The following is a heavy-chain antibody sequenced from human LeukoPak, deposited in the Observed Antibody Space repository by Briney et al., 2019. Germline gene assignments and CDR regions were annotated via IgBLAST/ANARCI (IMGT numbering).Heavy chain of an antibody. D-gene: IGHD3-10*01. J-gene: IGHJ4*02. V-gene: IGHV3-23*01. CDR1: GFTFSSDA. CDR2: ISGSGGST. CDR3: AKLGYYYGSGSYSISHYFDY. Sequence: GGSLRLSCAASGFTFSSDAMSWVRQAPGKGLEWVSAISGSGGSTYYADSVKGRFTISRDNSKNTLYLQMNSLRAEDTAVYYCAKLGYYYGSGSYSISHYFDYWGQGTLVTVSS.